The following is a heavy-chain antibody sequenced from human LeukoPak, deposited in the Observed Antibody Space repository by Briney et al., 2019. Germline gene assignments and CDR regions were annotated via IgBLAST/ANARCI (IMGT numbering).Heavy chain of an antibody. D-gene: IGHD5-18*01. Sequence: SETLSLTCTVSGGSISSSNYYWGWIRQPPGKGLEWIGNIFYSGNTYYNPSLKSRVTISVDTSRNQFSLRLSSVTAADTAVYYCARLGGYSYGSSYYFDYWGQGTLVTVSS. CDR3: ARLGGYSYGSSYYFDY. V-gene: IGHV4-39*01. J-gene: IGHJ4*02. CDR2: IFYSGNT. CDR1: GGSISSSNYY.